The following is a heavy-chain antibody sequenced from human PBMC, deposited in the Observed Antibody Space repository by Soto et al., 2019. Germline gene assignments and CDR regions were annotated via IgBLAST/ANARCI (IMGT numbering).Heavy chain of an antibody. Sequence: GESLKISCEVSGYNFASYWINWVRQTPGKGLEWMGRIDPFDSNTNYSPSFQGHVILSVDNSINTAYLQWSSLKASDSGMYFCARHPGSSWYFHAFDIWGQGTMVTVSS. CDR1: GYNFASYW. J-gene: IGHJ3*02. D-gene: IGHD6-13*01. CDR3: ARHPGSSWYFHAFDI. V-gene: IGHV5-10-1*01. CDR2: IDPFDSNT.